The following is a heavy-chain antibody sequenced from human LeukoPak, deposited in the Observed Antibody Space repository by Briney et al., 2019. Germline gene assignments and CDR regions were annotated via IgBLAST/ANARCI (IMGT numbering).Heavy chain of an antibody. CDR2: IYYSGST. CDR3: ARIPGGALNWFDP. Sequence: SETLSLTCTVSGGSISSSSYYWGWIRQPPGKGLERIGTIYYSGSTYYNPSLKSRVTISVDTSKNQFSLKLTSVTAADRAVYYCARIPGGALNWFDPWGQGTLVTVSS. D-gene: IGHD2-2*02. CDR1: GGSISSSSYY. V-gene: IGHV4-39*01. J-gene: IGHJ5*02.